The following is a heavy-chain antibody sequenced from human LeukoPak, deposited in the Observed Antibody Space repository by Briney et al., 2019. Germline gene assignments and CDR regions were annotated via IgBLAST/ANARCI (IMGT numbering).Heavy chain of an antibody. CDR1: GGSFSGYY. CDR2: INHSGST. V-gene: IGHV4-34*01. Sequence: SETLSLTCAVYGGSFSGYYWSWIRQPPGKGLEWIGEINHSGSTNYNPSLKSRVTISVDTSKNQFSLKLSSVTAADTAVYYCARNLASGLAAAGSGGDYWGQGTLVTVSS. J-gene: IGHJ4*02. CDR3: ARNLASGLAAAGSGGDY. D-gene: IGHD6-13*01.